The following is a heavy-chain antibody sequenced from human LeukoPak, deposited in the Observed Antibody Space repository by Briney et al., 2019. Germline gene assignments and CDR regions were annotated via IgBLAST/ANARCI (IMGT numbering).Heavy chain of an antibody. CDR1: GFTFARYS. CDR3: EGSAGY. CDR2: ISSSSSNI. Sequence: GGSLRLSCAASGFTFARYSMNWVRQAPGKGLEWVSSISSSSSNIYYADSVTGRFTISRDNAKNSLFLQMNSLRVEDTAVYYCEGSAGYWGQGTLVTGSS. J-gene: IGHJ4*02. V-gene: IGHV3-21*01. D-gene: IGHD6-19*01.